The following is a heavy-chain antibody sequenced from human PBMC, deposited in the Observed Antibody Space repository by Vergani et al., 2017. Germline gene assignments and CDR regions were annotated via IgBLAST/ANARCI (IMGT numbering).Heavy chain of an antibody. CDR3: TTXNQQSSLGHCSVTNCYGGVFDI. CDR1: GFSFRDFY. V-gene: IGHV3-11*01. Sequence: QVQLVESGGGLVRPGGSLRLSCAASGFSFRDFYLGWVRQAPGKGLEWVSHISNSGNTIEYADPVKGRFTISRDNAKNAVYLQMNSLKTEDTAVYYCTTXNQQSSLGHCSVTNCYGGVFDIWGQGTVVTVSS. D-gene: IGHD2-15*01. J-gene: IGHJ3*02. CDR2: ISNSGNTI.